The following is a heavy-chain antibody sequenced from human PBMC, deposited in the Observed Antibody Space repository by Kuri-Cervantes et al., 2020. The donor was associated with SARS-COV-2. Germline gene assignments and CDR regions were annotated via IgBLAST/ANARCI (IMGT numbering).Heavy chain of an antibody. CDR2: ISAYNGNT. D-gene: IGHD1-26*01. Sequence: ASVKVSCKASGYTFAIYGISWVRQAPGQGLEWMGWISAYNGNTNYAQKLQGRVTMTTDTSTSTAYMELRSLRSDDTAVYYCARDGGLVGATISDYWGQGTLVTVSS. CDR3: ARDGGLVGATISDY. CDR1: GYTFAIYG. J-gene: IGHJ4*02. V-gene: IGHV1-18*01.